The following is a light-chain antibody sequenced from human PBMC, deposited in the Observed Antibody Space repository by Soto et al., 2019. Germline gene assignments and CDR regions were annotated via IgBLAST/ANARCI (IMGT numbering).Light chain of an antibody. CDR2: DAC. J-gene: IGKJ4*01. Sequence: EIVLTQSPDTLSLSPGERATLSCRASQSVSSYLAWYQQKPGQAPRLLIYDACNRATGIPARFSGSGSGTDFTLTISSLEPEDFAVYYCQQRSNWPLTFGGGTKVDIK. CDR1: QSVSSY. CDR3: QQRSNWPLT. V-gene: IGKV3-11*01.